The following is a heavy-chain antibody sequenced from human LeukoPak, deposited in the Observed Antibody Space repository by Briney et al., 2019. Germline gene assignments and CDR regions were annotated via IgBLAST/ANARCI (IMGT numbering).Heavy chain of an antibody. CDR3: AELGITMIGGV. J-gene: IGHJ6*04. V-gene: IGHV3-20*04. D-gene: IGHD3-10*02. CDR1: GSTFDDYG. CDR2: INWNGGST. Sequence: PGGSLRLSCAASGSTFDDYGMSWVRQAPGKGLEWVSGINWNGGSTGYADSVKGRFTISRDNAKNSLYLQMNSLRAEDTTVYYCAELGITMIGGVWGKGTTVTISS.